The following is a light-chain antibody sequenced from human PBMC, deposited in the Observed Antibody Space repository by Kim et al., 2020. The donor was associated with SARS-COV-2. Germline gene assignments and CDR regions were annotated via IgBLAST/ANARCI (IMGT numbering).Light chain of an antibody. J-gene: IGKJ5*01. CDR3: LHHSRYPRT. V-gene: IGKV1-17*03. CDR1: QVIAYF. Sequence: ASIRDRVTITCRARQVIAYFLAWFQQKPGKAPKRLIYAASALDGGVPSRFSGSGTGTEFTLTISSLEPEDFATYYCLHHSRYPRTFGQGTRLEIK. CDR2: AAS.